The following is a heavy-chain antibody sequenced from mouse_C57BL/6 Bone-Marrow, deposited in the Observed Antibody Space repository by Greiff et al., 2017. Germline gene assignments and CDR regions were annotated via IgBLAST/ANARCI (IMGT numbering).Heavy chain of an antibody. CDR1: GYTFTSYW. Sequence: QVQLQQPGAELVKPGASVKLSCKASGYTFTSYWMHWVKQRPGQGLEWIGMIHPNSGSTNYNEKFKSKATLTVDKSSSTAYMQLSSLTSEDSAVYDCARLRGISFYDAMDYWGQGTSVTVSS. CDR3: ARLRGISFYDAMDY. D-gene: IGHD1-1*01. CDR2: IHPNSGST. V-gene: IGHV1-64*01. J-gene: IGHJ4*01.